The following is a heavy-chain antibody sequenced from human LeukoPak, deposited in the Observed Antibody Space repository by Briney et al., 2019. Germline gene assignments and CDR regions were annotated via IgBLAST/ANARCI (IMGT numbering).Heavy chain of an antibody. CDR2: IYPDDSDT. CDR3: ARPNITSYYDSRGYDAFDV. J-gene: IGHJ3*01. V-gene: IGHV5-51*01. Sequence: GESLEISCKGSGYKFNAYWIAWVRQMPGKGLEWMGIIYPDDSDTRYSPSFQGQVTISADKSVSIAYLQWSSLKASDTAMYYCARPNITSYYDSRGYDAFDVWGQGTMVIVSS. D-gene: IGHD3-22*01. CDR1: GYKFNAYW.